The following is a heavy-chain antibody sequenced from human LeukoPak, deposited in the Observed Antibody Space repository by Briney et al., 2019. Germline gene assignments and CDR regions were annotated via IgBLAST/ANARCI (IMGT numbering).Heavy chain of an antibody. CDR2: IKQDGYEK. D-gene: IGHD2-2*01. CDR1: GFTFSGYW. CDR3: AKVGLLGVVPAAMLIDY. J-gene: IGHJ4*02. Sequence: GGSLRLSCAASGFTFSGYWMSWVRQTPEKGLEWVANIKQDGYEKYYVDSVKGRFTISRDNAKNSLYLQMNSLRAEDTAVYYCAKVGLLGVVPAAMLIDYWGQGTLVTVSS. V-gene: IGHV3-7*03.